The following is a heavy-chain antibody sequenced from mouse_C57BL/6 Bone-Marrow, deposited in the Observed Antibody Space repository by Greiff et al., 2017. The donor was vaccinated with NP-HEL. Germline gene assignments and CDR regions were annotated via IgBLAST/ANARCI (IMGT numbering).Heavy chain of an antibody. Sequence: EVQLQESVAELVRPGASVKLSCTASGFNIKNTYMHWVKQRPEQGLEWIGRIDPANGNTKYAPKFQGKATITADTSSNTAYLQLSSLTSEDTAIYYCADSSGYVGYAMDYWGQGTSVTVSS. D-gene: IGHD3-2*02. V-gene: IGHV14-3*01. CDR2: IDPANGNT. CDR3: ADSSGYVGYAMDY. CDR1: GFNIKNTY. J-gene: IGHJ4*01.